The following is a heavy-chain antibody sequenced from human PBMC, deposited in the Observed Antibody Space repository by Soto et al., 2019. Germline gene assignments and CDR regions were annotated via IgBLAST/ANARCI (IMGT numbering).Heavy chain of an antibody. Sequence: ASVKVSCQVSGYTLTELSMHWVQQAPGQGLEWMGIINPSGGSTSYAQKFQGRVTMTRDTSTSTVYMELSSLRSEDTAVYYCARARGAKPLGYCSGGSCRNDAFDIWGQGTMVTVSS. CDR1: GYTLTELS. D-gene: IGHD2-15*01. J-gene: IGHJ3*02. CDR2: INPSGGST. V-gene: IGHV1-46*03. CDR3: ARARGAKPLGYCSGGSCRNDAFDI.